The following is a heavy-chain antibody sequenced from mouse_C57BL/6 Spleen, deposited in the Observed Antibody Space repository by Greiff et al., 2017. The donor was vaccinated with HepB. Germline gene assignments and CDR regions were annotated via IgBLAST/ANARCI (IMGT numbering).Heavy chain of an antibody. J-gene: IGHJ2*01. CDR2: INYDGSST. D-gene: IGHD4-1*01. V-gene: IGHV5-16*01. CDR1: GFTFSDYY. Sequence: EVMLVESEGGLVQPGSSMKLSCTASGFTFSDYYMAWVRQVPEKGLEWVANINYDGSSTYYLDSLKSRFIISRDNAKNILYLQMSSLKSEDTATYYCARAPANWGFDYWGQGTTLTVSS. CDR3: ARAPANWGFDY.